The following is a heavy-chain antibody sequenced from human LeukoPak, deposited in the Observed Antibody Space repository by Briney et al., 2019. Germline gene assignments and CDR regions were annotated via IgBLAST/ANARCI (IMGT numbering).Heavy chain of an antibody. J-gene: IGHJ4*02. CDR1: GFTFSNAW. CDR3: TTALTMVVTGTF. CDR2: IKSKTDGGTT. Sequence: KSGGSLRLSCAASGFTFSNAWMSWVRQAPGKGLEWVGRIKSKTDGGTTDYAAPVKGRFTISRDDSKNTLYPQMNSLKTEDTAVYYCTTALTMVVTGTFWGQGTLVTVSS. D-gene: IGHD4-23*01. V-gene: IGHV3-15*01.